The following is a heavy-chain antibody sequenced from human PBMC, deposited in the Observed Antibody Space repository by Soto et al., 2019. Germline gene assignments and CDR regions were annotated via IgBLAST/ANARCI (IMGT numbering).Heavy chain of an antibody. D-gene: IGHD5-12*01. CDR3: AADLGLRVATPNEYYFDY. CDR2: IVVGSGNT. V-gene: IGHV1-58*02. J-gene: IGHJ4*02. CDR1: GFTFTSSA. Sequence: ASVKVSCKASGFTFTSSAMQWVRQARGQRLEWIGWIVVGSGNTNYAQKFQERVTITRDMSTSTAYMELSSLRSEDTAVYYCAADLGLRVATPNEYYFDYWGQGTLVTVSS.